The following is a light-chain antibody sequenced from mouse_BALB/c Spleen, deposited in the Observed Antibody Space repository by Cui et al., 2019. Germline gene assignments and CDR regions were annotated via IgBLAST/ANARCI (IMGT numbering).Light chain of an antibody. J-gene: IGKJ2*01. Sequence: DIQTTQSPASQSASLVESVTITCLASQTICTWLAWYQQKPGKSAQLLIYAATSLADGVPPRFSGSGSGTKFFFKISSLQAEDFVNYYCQQLYSTPYTFGGGTKLEIK. CDR2: AAT. V-gene: IGKV12-98*01. CDR3: QQLYSTPYT. CDR1: QTICTW.